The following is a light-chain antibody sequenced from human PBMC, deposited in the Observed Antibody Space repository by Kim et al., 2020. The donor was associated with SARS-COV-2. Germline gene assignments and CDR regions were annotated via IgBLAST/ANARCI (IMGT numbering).Light chain of an antibody. J-gene: IGKJ4*01. CDR2: GAS. Sequence: EIVMTQSPATLSVSPGESATLSCRASQSVSSNLAWSQHKVGQAPRLLIYGASTRGTGIPARFSGSGSGTEFTLTISSLQSEDFAVYYCQQYNNWPPVTFGGGTKVDIK. V-gene: IGKV3-15*01. CDR3: QQYNNWPPVT. CDR1: QSVSSN.